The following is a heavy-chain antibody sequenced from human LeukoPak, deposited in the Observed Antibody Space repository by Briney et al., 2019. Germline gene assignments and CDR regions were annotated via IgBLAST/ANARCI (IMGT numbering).Heavy chain of an antibody. CDR3: AKIYSGYQYFAY. CDR1: GFTFSSYS. Sequence: GGSLRLSCAASGFTFSSYSMNWVRQAPGKGLEWVSVIYSGGSTYYADSVKGRLTISRDNSKNTLYLQMNSLRAEDTAVYYCAKIYSGYQYFAYGGQGTLVTVSS. V-gene: IGHV3-66*01. CDR2: IYSGGST. J-gene: IGHJ4*02. D-gene: IGHD5-12*01.